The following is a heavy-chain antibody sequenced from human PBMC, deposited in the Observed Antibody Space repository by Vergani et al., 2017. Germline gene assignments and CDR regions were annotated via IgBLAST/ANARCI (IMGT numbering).Heavy chain of an antibody. V-gene: IGHV4-34*01. CDR1: GGSFSGYN. Sequence: QVQLQQWGAGLLKPSETLSLTCAVSGGSFSGYNWSWIRQPPGKGLEWIGEINHSGTTNYNPSLKSRVIISVDTSKNQFSLKLSSVTAADTAVYYCARGSWGGYSNYVRWFDPWREGTLVTVSS. D-gene: IGHD4-11*01. J-gene: IGHJ5*02. CDR2: INHSGTT. CDR3: ARGSWGGYSNYVRWFDP.